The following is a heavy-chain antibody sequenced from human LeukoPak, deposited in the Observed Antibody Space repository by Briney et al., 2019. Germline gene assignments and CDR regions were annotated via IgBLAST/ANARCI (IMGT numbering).Heavy chain of an antibody. CDR1: GFTFSSYW. CDR3: GRVNGDSAWVDP. D-gene: IGHD3-10*01. J-gene: IGHJ5*02. Sequence: GGSLRLSCAASGFTFSSYWMYWVRQAPGKGLAWVARINTDGSVSAYPDSVEGRFTISRDNAKNTLLLQMNGLRAEDTAVYYCGRVNGDSAWVDPWGQGTLVTVSS. V-gene: IGHV3-74*01. CDR2: INTDGSVS.